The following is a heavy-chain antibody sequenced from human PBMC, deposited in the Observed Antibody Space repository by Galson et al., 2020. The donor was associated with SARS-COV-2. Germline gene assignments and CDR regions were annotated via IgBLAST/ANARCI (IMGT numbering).Heavy chain of an antibody. J-gene: IGHJ6*03. D-gene: IGHD6-19*01. CDR1: GYTFTSYY. Sequence: ASVKVSCKASGYTFTSYYMHWVRQAPGQGLEWMGIINPSGSSTSYAQKFQGRVTMTRDTSTSTVYMELSSLRSEDTAVYYCARDSGLAPYYYYYMDVWGKGTTVTVSS. V-gene: IGHV1-46*01. CDR2: INPSGSST. CDR3: ARDSGLAPYYYYYMDV.